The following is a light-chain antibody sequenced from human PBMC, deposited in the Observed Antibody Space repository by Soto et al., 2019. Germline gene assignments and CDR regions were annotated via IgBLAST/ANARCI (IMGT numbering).Light chain of an antibody. CDR1: SSDVGGYNY. Sequence: QSVLTQPRSVSRSPGQSVTISCTGTSSDVGGYNYVSWYQQHPGKAPKLMIYDVSKRPSGVPDRFSGSKSGNTASLTISGLQAEDEADYYCCSYAGSYGDVFGTGTKLTVL. CDR2: DVS. V-gene: IGLV2-11*01. J-gene: IGLJ1*01. CDR3: CSYAGSYGDV.